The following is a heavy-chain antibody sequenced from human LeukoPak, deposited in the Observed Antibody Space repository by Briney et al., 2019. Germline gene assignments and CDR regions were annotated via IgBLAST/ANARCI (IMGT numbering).Heavy chain of an antibody. V-gene: IGHV3-74*01. CDR2: INADGSGT. J-gene: IGHJ4*02. CDR3: ARRADFCSGGSCYSTLEFDS. CDR1: GFIFSSSW. D-gene: IGHD2-15*01. Sequence: GGSLRLSCAASGFIFSSSWMHWVRQAPGKGLVWVSRINADGSGTSYADSVKGRFTISRDNAKNTLYLQMNSLRAADTAVYYCARRADFCSGGSCYSTLEFDSRGQGTLVTMSP.